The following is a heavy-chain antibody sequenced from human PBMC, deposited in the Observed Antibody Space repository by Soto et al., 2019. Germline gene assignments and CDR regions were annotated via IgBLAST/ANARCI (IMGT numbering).Heavy chain of an antibody. CDR1: AFTFRSYT. J-gene: IGHJ6*02. CDR2: ISYDGSNK. Sequence: GGSLRLSCAASAFTFRSYTMHWARQAPGKGLEWVATISYDGSNKYYADSVKGRFTISRDNSKNTLYLQMNSLRAEDTAVYYCARDFGVVIITQVPNYYYGMDVCGQGTTVTVS. V-gene: IGHV3-30-3*01. D-gene: IGHD3-3*01. CDR3: ARDFGVVIITQVPNYYYGMDV.